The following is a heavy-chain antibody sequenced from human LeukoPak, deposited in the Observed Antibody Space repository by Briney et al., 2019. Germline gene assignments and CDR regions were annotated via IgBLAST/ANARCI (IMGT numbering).Heavy chain of an antibody. V-gene: IGHV4-38-2*02. CDR1: GYSISSSYN. CDR2: FNPSGNT. J-gene: IGHJ4*02. Sequence: PSETLSLTCSVSGYSISSSYNWAWIRPPPGKGLEWIGTFNPSGNTYYNPSLKSRVTISVDTSKNQFSLKLSSVTAANTAVYYCARITTSTMIVVVPYFDYWGQGTLVTVSS. D-gene: IGHD3-22*01. CDR3: ARITTSTMIVVVPYFDY.